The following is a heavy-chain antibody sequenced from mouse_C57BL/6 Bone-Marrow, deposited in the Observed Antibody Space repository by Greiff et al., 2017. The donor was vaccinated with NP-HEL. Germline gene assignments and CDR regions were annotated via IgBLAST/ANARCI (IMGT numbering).Heavy chain of an antibody. Sequence: QVQLQQPGAELVKPGASVKVSCKASGYTFTSYWMHWVKQRPGQGLEWIGRIHPSDSDTNYNQKFKGKATLTVDKSSSTAYMQLSSLTSEDSAVYYCAIKIDDYDGTVYYFDYGGQGTTLTVSS. V-gene: IGHV1-74*01. CDR1: GYTFTSYW. CDR3: AIKIDDYDGTVYYFDY. CDR2: IHPSDSDT. J-gene: IGHJ2*01. D-gene: IGHD2-4*01.